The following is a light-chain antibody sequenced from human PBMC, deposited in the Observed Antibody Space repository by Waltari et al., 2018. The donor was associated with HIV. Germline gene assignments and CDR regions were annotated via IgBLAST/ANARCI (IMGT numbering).Light chain of an antibody. V-gene: IGKV4-1*01. Sequence: DIVMTQSPDSLAVSLGERATINCKSSQSVLYTSNNNNFLAWYQQTPGQPPKLLISWASTRESGVPDRFSGSGSETDFTLTISSLQAEDVAVYYCQQYYSTPPTFGGGTKVEIK. CDR2: WAS. CDR1: QSVLYTSNNNNF. CDR3: QQYYSTPPT. J-gene: IGKJ4*01.